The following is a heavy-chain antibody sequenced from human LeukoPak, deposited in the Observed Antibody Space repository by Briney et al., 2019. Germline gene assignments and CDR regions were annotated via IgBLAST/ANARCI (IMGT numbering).Heavy chain of an antibody. D-gene: IGHD6-19*01. Sequence: GGSLRLSCAASGFTFSSYAMHWVRQAPGKGLEWVAVISYDGSNKYYADFVKGRFTISRDNSKNTLYLQMNSLRAEDTAVYYCARGYGSSGWYGRMDVWGKGTTVTVSS. CDR2: ISYDGSNK. CDR3: ARGYGSSGWYGRMDV. CDR1: GFTFSSYA. J-gene: IGHJ6*04. V-gene: IGHV3-30*04.